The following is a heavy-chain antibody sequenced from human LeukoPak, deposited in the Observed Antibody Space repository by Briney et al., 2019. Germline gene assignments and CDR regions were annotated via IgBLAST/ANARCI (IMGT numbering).Heavy chain of an antibody. CDR2: ISSSGRTI. Sequence: GGSLRLSCAASGFTFSSYSMNWVRQAPGKGLEWVSYISSSGRTIYYADSVKGRFTISRDNAKNSLYLQMNSLRAEDTAVYYCARCAVYDFWSGPNARDYYYYMDVWGKGTTVTVSS. V-gene: IGHV3-48*04. D-gene: IGHD3-3*01. CDR3: ARCAVYDFWSGPNARDYYYYMDV. J-gene: IGHJ6*03. CDR1: GFTFSSYS.